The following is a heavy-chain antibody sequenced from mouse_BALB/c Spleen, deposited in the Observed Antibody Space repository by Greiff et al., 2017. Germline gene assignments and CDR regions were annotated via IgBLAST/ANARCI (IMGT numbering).Heavy chain of an antibody. Sequence: EVHLVESGGGLVQPGGSRKLSCAASGFTFSSFGMHWVRQAPEKGLEWVAYISRGSSTIYYADTVKGRFTISRDNPKNTLFLQMTSLRSEDTAMYYCAINRPFDYWGQGTTLTVSS. V-gene: IGHV5-17*02. CDR3: AINRPFDY. J-gene: IGHJ2*01. CDR2: ISRGSSTI. CDR1: GFTFSSFG.